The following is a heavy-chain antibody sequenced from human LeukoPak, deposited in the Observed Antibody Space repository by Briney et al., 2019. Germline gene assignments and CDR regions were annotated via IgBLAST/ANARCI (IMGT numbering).Heavy chain of an antibody. CDR2: ISYDGSNK. CDR1: GFTFSSYG. CDR3: AKDGYYDFWSGYYINWFDP. J-gene: IGHJ5*02. D-gene: IGHD3-3*01. V-gene: IGHV3-30*18. Sequence: GRSLRLSCAASGFTFSSYGMHWVRQAPGKGLEWVAVISYDGSNKYFADSVKGRFTISRDNSKNTLYLQMNSLRAEDTAVYYCAKDGYYDFWSGYYINWFDPWGQGTLVTVSS.